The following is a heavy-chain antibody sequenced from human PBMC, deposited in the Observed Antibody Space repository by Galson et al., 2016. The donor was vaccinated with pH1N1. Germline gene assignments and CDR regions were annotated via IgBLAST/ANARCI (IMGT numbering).Heavy chain of an antibody. D-gene: IGHD3-16*01. CDR3: AKEIQRGSYGMDV. CDR2: VSWDGGST. J-gene: IGHJ6*02. Sequence: SLRLSCAASGFTFHDYTMHWVRQTPGKGLEWVPLVSWDGGSTYYADYVKGRFTVSRDNSKNSLYLQMNSLRSEDTALYYCAKEIQRGSYGMDVWGRGTTVTVSS. V-gene: IGHV3-43*01. CDR1: GFTFHDYT.